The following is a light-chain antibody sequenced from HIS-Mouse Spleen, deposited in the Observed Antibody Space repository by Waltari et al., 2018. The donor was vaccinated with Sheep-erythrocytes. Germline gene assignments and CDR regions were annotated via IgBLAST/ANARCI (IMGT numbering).Light chain of an antibody. CDR2: DNN. V-gene: IGLV1-51*01. CDR3: GTWDSSLSAGGV. J-gene: IGLJ2*01. CDR1: RSNIGNNY. Sequence: QSVLTPPPSVSAAPGQKVTISCSGSRSNIGNNYVSWYQQLPRTAPKLLIYDNNKRPSGIPDRFSGSKSGTSATLGITGLQTGDEADYYCGTWDSSLSAGGVFGGGTKLTVL.